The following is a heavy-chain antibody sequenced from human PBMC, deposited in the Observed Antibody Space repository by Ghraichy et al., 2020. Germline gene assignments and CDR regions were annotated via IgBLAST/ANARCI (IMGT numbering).Heavy chain of an antibody. J-gene: IGHJ3*02. Sequence: SQTHSLTCTVSGGSISSSSYYWGWIRQPPGKGLEWIGNIYYSGSAYYNPSLKSRVTISVDTSKNQFSLKLNSVTAADTAVYYCARVHCSSSTCFFPDAFDMWGQGTVVTVSS. CDR3: ARVHCSSSTCFFPDAFDM. CDR2: IYYSGSA. D-gene: IGHD2-15*01. V-gene: IGHV4-39*01. CDR1: GGSISSSSYY.